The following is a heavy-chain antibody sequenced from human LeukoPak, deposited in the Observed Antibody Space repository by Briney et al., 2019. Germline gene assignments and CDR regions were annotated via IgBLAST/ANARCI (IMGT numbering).Heavy chain of an antibody. V-gene: IGHV4-39*07. D-gene: IGHD5-24*01. CDR3: ARDKGRDGYKIGGALDI. CDR2: IYYSGSA. J-gene: IGHJ3*02. CDR1: GGSISSSNYY. Sequence: PSETLSLTCTVSGGSISSSNYYWGWIRQPPGKGLEWIGSIYYSGSAYYNPSLKSRVTISVDTSKNHFSLELSSVTAADTAVYYCARDKGRDGYKIGGALDIWGQGTMVTVSS.